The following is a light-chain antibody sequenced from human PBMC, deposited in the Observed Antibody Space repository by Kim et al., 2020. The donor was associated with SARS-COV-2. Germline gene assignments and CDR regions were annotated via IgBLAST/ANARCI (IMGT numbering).Light chain of an antibody. J-gene: IGKJ1*01. CDR1: QSVSSY. CDR3: QQRSNWLGA. Sequence: EIVLTQSPATLSLSPGERATLSCRASQSVSSYLAWYQQKPGQAPRLLIYDASNRATVIPARFSGSGSGTDFTLTISSLEPEDFAVYYCQQRSNWLGAFGQGTKVDIK. CDR2: DAS. V-gene: IGKV3-11*01.